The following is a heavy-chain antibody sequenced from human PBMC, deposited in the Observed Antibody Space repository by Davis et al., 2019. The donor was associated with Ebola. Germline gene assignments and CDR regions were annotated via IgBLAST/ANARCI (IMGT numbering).Heavy chain of an antibody. V-gene: IGHV3-7*01. Sequence: GESLKISCAASGFTFSSYWMSWVRQAPGKGLEWVANIKQDGSEKYYVDSVKGRFTISRDNAKNSLYLQMNSLRAEDTAVYYCARESIAAAGPYFQHWGQGTLVTVSS. J-gene: IGHJ1*01. CDR2: IKQDGSEK. CDR1: GFTFSSYW. D-gene: IGHD6-13*01. CDR3: ARESIAAAGPYFQH.